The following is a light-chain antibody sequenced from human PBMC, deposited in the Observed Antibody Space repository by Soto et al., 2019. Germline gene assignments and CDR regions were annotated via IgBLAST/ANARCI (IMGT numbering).Light chain of an antibody. CDR3: QQRSTWPKT. CDR2: DAS. V-gene: IGKV3-11*01. J-gene: IGKJ2*01. CDR1: QSVSSY. Sequence: EIVFTQSPATLSLSPGERATLSCRASQSVSSYLAWYQQKPGQAPRLLIYDASNRATGIPARFSGSGSGTDFTLTISSLAPEDFAVYYCQQRSTWPKTFGQGTKLEIK.